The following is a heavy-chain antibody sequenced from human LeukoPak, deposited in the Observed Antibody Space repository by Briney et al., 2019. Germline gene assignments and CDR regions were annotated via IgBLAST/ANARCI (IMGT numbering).Heavy chain of an antibody. CDR3: ARHYYVTRETWFDP. Sequence: SETLSLTCTVSGGSITSSNYYWGWIRQPPGKGREWIGSIYYSGSTYYSSSLKSRVTISVDTSKNQFSLKLSSVTAADTAVFYCARHYYVTRETWFDPWGQGALVTVAS. D-gene: IGHD3-10*02. J-gene: IGHJ5*02. CDR2: IYYSGST. V-gene: IGHV4-39*01. CDR1: GGSITSSNYY.